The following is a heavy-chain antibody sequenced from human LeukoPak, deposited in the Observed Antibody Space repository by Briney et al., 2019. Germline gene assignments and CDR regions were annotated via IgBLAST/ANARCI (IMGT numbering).Heavy chain of an antibody. D-gene: IGHD6-19*01. CDR3: ARTPTGGAVAAYFDY. CDR1: GGSFSGYY. CDR2: INHSGST. Sequence: PSETLSLTCAVYGGSFSGYYWSWIRQPPGKGLEWIGVINHSGSTNYNPSLKSRVTISVDTSKNQFSLKLSSVTAADTAVYYCARTPTGGAVAAYFDYWGQGTLVTVSS. V-gene: IGHV4-34*01. J-gene: IGHJ4*02.